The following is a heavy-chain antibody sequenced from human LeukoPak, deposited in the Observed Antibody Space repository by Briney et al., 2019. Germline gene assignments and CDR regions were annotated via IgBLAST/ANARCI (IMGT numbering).Heavy chain of an antibody. CDR3: ARDLYSIAVAD. D-gene: IGHD6-19*01. V-gene: IGHV3-7*01. CDR2: IKQDGSEK. J-gene: IGHJ4*02. Sequence: PGGPLRLSCAASGFTFSSYWMSWVRQAPGKGLEWVANIKQDGSEKYYVDSVKGRFTISRDNAKNSLYLQMNSLRAEDTAVYYCARDLYSIAVADWGQGTLVTVSS. CDR1: GFTFSSYW.